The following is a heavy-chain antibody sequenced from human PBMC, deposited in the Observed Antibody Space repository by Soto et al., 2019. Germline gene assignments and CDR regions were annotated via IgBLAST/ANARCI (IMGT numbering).Heavy chain of an antibody. CDR1: GFTFSTYW. J-gene: IGHJ4*02. CDR2: IKQDGSEK. Sequence: GGSLRLSCAASGFTFSTYWMSWVRQAPGRGLEWVANIKQDGSEKYYVDSVKGRFTIYRDNAKNSLFLQMNSLGAEDTAVYYCARGHAVAGTALLDYWGQGTLVTVSS. CDR3: ARGHAVAGTALLDY. D-gene: IGHD6-19*01. V-gene: IGHV3-7*01.